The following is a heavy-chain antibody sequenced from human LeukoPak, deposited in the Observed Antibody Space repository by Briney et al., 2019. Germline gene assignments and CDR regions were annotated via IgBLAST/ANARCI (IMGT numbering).Heavy chain of an antibody. D-gene: IGHD1-26*01. CDR1: GGSISSYY. CDR3: ARAHSGTSLVEY. V-gene: IGHV4-59*13. J-gene: IGHJ4*02. CDR2: IFYSGNT. Sequence: SETLSLTCTVSGGSISSYYWSWIRLPPGKGLEWIGYIFYSGNTNYNPSLKSRVTISVDTSKNQFSLKLSSVTAADTAVYYCARAHSGTSLVEYWGQGTLVTVSS.